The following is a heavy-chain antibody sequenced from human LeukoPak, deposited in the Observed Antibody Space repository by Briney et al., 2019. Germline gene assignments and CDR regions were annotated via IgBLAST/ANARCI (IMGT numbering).Heavy chain of an antibody. D-gene: IGHD3-22*01. CDR3: ARDYSYYYDSSGLTPDYFDY. V-gene: IGHV1-2*02. J-gene: IGHJ4*02. Sequence: ASVKVSCKASGYTFTGYYMHWVQQAPGQGLEWMGWINPNSGGTNYAQKFQGRVTMTRDTSISTAYMELSRLRSDDTAVYYCARDYSYYYDSSGLTPDYFDYWGQGTLVTVSS. CDR1: GYTFTGYY. CDR2: INPNSGGT.